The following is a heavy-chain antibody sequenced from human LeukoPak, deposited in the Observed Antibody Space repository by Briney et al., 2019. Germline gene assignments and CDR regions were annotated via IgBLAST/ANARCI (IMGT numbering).Heavy chain of an antibody. J-gene: IGHJ4*02. CDR2: IYAGNSET. CDR3: ARDIAVSGLYFDF. CDR1: GYSFNNFW. Sequence: GESLKISCQTSGYSFNNFWIGWLRQMPGKGLERMGIIYAGNSETRYSPPFQGQVTMSVDRSMNIAYLQWSSLKASDTAMYYCARDIAVSGLYFDFWGQGTLVTVSS. V-gene: IGHV5-51*01. D-gene: IGHD6-19*01.